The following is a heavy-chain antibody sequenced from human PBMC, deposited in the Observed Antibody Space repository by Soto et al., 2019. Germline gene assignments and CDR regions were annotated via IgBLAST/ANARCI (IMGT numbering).Heavy chain of an antibody. D-gene: IGHD4-17*01. CDR2: IIPIFGTA. CDR1: GGTFSSYA. J-gene: IGHJ5*02. Sequence: AASVKVSCKASGGTFSSYAISWVRQAPGQGLEWMGGIIPIFGTANYAQKFQGRVTITADESTSTAYMELSSLRSEDTAVYYCARARRAYGNYVSRYNWCDPWGKRCLVSVSS. V-gene: IGHV1-69*13. CDR3: ARARRAYGNYVSRYNWCDP.